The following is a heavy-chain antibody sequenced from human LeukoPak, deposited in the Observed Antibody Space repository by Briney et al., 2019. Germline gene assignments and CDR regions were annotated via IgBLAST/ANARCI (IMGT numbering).Heavy chain of an antibody. Sequence: SETLSLTCTVSGGSISSYYWSWIRQPPGKGLEWIGYIYYSGSTNYNPSPKSRVTISVDTSKNQFSLKLSSVTAADTAVYYRAGTYGSGSYFADYYYYGMDVWGQGTTVTVSS. V-gene: IGHV4-59*01. CDR2: IYYSGST. J-gene: IGHJ6*02. CDR3: AGTYGSGSYFADYYYYGMDV. D-gene: IGHD3-10*01. CDR1: GGSISSYY.